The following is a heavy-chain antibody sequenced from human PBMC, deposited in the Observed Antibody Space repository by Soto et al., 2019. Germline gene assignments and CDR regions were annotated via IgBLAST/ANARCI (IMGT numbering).Heavy chain of an antibody. J-gene: IGHJ6*03. Sequence: GESLKISCKGSGYSFTSYWIGWVRQMPGKGLKWMRIIYPGDSDTRYSPSFQGQVTISADKSISTAYLQWSSLKASDTAMYYCARHKYGYCSGGSCYEPEYYYYYYMDVWGKGTTVTVSS. D-gene: IGHD2-15*01. CDR2: IYPGDSDT. CDR3: ARHKYGYCSGGSCYEPEYYYYYYMDV. V-gene: IGHV5-51*01. CDR1: GYSFTSYW.